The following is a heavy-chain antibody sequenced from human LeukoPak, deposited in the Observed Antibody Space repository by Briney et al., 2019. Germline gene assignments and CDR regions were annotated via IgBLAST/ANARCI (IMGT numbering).Heavy chain of an antibody. CDR1: GFTFSSYA. CDR3: AKDLPYCSGGSCNSGAEYFQH. J-gene: IGHJ1*01. D-gene: IGHD2-15*01. Sequence: GGSLRLSCAASGFTFSSYAMSWVRQAPGKGLEWVSAISGSGGSTYYADSVKGRFTISRDNSKNTLYLQMNSLRAEDTAVYYCAKDLPYCSGGSCNSGAEYFQHWGQGTLVTVSS. CDR2: ISGSGGST. V-gene: IGHV3-23*01.